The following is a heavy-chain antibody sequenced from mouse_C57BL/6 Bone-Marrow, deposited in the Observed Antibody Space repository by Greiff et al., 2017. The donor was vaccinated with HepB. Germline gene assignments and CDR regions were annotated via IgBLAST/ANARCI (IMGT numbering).Heavy chain of an antibody. CDR3: ASPFYDAWFAY. CDR1: GYAFTNYL. D-gene: IGHD2-12*01. CDR2: INPGSGGT. Sequence: QVQLKESGAELVRPGTSVKVSCKASGYAFTNYLIEWVKQRPGQGLEWIGVINPGSGGTNYNEKFKSKATLTVDKPSSTAYMQLSSLTSEDSAVYYCASPFYDAWFAYWGQGTLVTVSA. J-gene: IGHJ3*01. V-gene: IGHV1-54*01.